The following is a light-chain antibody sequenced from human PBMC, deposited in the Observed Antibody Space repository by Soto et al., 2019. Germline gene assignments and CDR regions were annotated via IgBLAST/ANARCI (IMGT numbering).Light chain of an antibody. CDR3: QTWGTGTHVV. V-gene: IGLV4-69*01. CDR1: SGHSNFA. Sequence: QSVLTQSPSASASLGASVKLTCTLSSGHSNFAIAWLQQQPDRGPRYLMKVNTDGSHDKGDGIPDRFSGSTSGAERYLTISSLHSEDEADYYCQTWGTGTHVVFGGWTQLTVL. J-gene: IGLJ2*01. CDR2: VNTDGSH.